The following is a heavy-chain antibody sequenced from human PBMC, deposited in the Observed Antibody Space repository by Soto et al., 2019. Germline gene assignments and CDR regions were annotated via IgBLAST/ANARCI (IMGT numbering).Heavy chain of an antibody. D-gene: IGHD3-10*01. CDR2: INPRAAST. J-gene: IGHJ6*02. CDR3: ARGSGSFVYGMDV. CDR1: GYPFVDYF. Sequence: GASVKVSCKASGYPFVDYFIHWGQQAPGQGLECLGRINPRAASTINPQKFQCTVPMTTDTSTTTVYMELSSLTSEDTAVFYCARGSGSFVYGMDVWGQGNTVIAAS. V-gene: IGHV1-46*01.